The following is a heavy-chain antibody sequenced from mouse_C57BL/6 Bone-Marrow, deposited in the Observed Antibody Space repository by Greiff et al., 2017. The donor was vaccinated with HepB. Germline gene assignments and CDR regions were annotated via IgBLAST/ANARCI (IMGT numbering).Heavy chain of an antibody. J-gene: IGHJ1*03. CDR2: IDPENGDT. CDR1: GFNIKDDY. Sequence: VQLQQSGAELVRPGASVKLSCTASGFNIKDDYMHWVKQRPEQGLEWIGWIDPENGDTEYASKFQGKATITADTSSNTAYLQLSSLTSEDTAVYYSFYGWYFDVWGTGTTVTASS. V-gene: IGHV14-4*01. CDR3: FYGWYFDV. D-gene: IGHD1-1*01.